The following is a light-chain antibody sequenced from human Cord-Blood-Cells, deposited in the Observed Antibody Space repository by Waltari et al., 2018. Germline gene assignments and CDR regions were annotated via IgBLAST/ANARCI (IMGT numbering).Light chain of an antibody. CDR1: QSVSSSY. CDR2: GAS. CDR3: QQYGSSPPST. V-gene: IGKV3-20*01. Sequence: VLTQSPGTLSLSPGERATLSCRASQSVSSSYLAWYQQKPGQAPRLLIYGASSRATGIPDRFSGSGSGTDFTLTISRLEPEDFAVYYCQQYGSSPPSTFGQGTKLEIK. J-gene: IGKJ2*01.